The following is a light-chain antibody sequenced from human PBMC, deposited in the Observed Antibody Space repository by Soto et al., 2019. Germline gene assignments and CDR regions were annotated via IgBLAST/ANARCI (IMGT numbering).Light chain of an antibody. CDR3: AAWGDGLGGRGV. CDR1: GSNIGSNY. Sequence: QSVLTQPPSVSGTPGQSVTISCSGSGSNIGSNYVEWYQQLPGTAPKLLMYKTSQRPSGVSDRFSGSKSGTSASLAISGLRSEDEADYYCAAWGDGLGGRGVFGGGTQLTVL. J-gene: IGLJ3*02. V-gene: IGLV1-47*01. CDR2: KTS.